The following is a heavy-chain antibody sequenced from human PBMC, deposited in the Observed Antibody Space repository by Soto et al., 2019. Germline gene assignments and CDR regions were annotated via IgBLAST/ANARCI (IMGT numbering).Heavy chain of an antibody. CDR2: ISSNGGSA. CDR3: ARGAEYYDFWSGPGWWFDP. D-gene: IGHD3-3*01. Sequence: GGSLRLSCAASGFTFSSYAMHWVRQAPGKGLEYVSAISSNGGSAHYVNSVKGRFTISRDNSKNTLYLQMNSLRAEDTAVYYCARGAEYYDFWSGPGWWFDPWGQGTLVTVSS. V-gene: IGHV3-64*01. J-gene: IGHJ5*02. CDR1: GFTFSSYA.